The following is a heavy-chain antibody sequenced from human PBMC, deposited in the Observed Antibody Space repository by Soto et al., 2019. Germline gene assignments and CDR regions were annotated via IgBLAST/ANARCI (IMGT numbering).Heavy chain of an antibody. CDR1: GGPFSGYY. Sequence: PSETLSLTCAVYGGPFSGYYWSWIRQPPGKGLEWIGEINHSGSTNYNPSLKSRVTISVDTSKNQFSLKLSSVTAADTAVYYCARAAPVVEYYYGMAVCGQGTTVTVS. CDR3: ARAAPVVEYYYGMAV. V-gene: IGHV4-34*01. J-gene: IGHJ6*02. CDR2: INHSGST. D-gene: IGHD2-21*01.